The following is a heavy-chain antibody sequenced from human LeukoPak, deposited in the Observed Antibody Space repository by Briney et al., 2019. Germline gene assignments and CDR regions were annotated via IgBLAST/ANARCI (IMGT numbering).Heavy chain of an antibody. CDR2: ISAYNGNT. J-gene: IGHJ5*02. CDR1: GYTFTSYG. V-gene: IGHV1-18*01. Sequence: GASVKVSCKASGYTFTSYGISWVRQAPGQGLEWMGWISAYNGNTNYAQKLQGRVTFTADESTSTAYMELSSLTFEDTAVYYCAREVDWLDPWGQGTLVTVSS. D-gene: IGHD1-26*01. CDR3: AREVDWLDP.